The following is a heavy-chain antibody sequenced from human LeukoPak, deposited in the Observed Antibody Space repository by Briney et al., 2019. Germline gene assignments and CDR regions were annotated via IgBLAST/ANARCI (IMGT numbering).Heavy chain of an antibody. D-gene: IGHD3-3*01. V-gene: IGHV3-21*01. CDR3: ATDRGWRTSGYYLYYFEY. J-gene: IGHJ4*02. CDR2: ISSSSSYI. CDR1: GFTFSSYS. Sequence: GGSLRLSCAASGFTFSSYSMNWVRQAPGKGLEWVSSISSSSSYICYADSVKGRFTISRDNAKNSLYLQMNSLRAEDTAVYYCATDRGWRTSGYYLYYFEYWGQGTLVTYSS.